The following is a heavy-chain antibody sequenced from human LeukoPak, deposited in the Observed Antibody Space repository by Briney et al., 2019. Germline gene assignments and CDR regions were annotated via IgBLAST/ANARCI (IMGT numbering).Heavy chain of an antibody. CDR1: GFTFSSYA. D-gene: IGHD6-13*01. CDR2: ISGSGGRT. J-gene: IGHJ4*02. V-gene: IGHV3-23*01. CDR3: AKDFAQQLVGGYFDY. Sequence: GGSLRLSCAASGFTFSSYAMSWVRQAPGKGLEWVSAISGSGGRTYYADSVKGRLTLHRDNSKQTLYLQMNSLRAEDTAVFYCAKDFAQQLVGGYFDYWGQGTLVTVSS.